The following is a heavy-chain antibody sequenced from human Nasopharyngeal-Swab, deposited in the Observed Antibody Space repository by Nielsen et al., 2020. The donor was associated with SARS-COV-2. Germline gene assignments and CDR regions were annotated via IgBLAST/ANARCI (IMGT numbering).Heavy chain of an antibody. Sequence: ASVKVSCKASGYTFTSYGISWVRQAPGQGLEWMGWISAYNGNTNYAQKLQGRVTMTTDTSTSTAYMELRSLRSDDTAVYYCARVGVFGGNPVSFNDYWGQGTLVTVSS. CDR1: GYTFTSYG. J-gene: IGHJ4*02. V-gene: IGHV1-18*01. CDR3: ARVGVFGGNPVSFNDY. CDR2: ISAYNGNT. D-gene: IGHD4-23*01.